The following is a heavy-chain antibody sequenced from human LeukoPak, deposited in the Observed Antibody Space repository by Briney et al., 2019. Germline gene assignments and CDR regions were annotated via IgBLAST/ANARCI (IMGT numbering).Heavy chain of an antibody. Sequence: GGSLRLSCAAPGFTFSTYALHWVRQAPGKGLEYVSSITSNGDNTYYANSVEGRFTISRDNSKNTLYLEMGSLRAEDMAVYYCARDRMGVGDYWGQGTLVTVSS. J-gene: IGHJ4*02. CDR1: GFTFSTYA. CDR2: ITSNGDNT. V-gene: IGHV3-64*01. D-gene: IGHD3-3*01. CDR3: ARDRMGVGDY.